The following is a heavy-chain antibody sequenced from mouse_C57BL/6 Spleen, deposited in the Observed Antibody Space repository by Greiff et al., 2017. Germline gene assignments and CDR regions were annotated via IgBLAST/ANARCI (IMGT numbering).Heavy chain of an antibody. Sequence: VQLQESGPELVKPGASVKISCKASGYAFSSSWMNWVKQRPGKGLEWIGRIYPGDGDTNYNGKFKGKATLTADKSSSTAYMQLSSLTSEDSAVYFCARNLDGYFDVWGTGTTVTVSS. CDR3: ARNLDGYFDV. CDR2: IYPGDGDT. V-gene: IGHV1-82*01. J-gene: IGHJ1*03. CDR1: GYAFSSSW.